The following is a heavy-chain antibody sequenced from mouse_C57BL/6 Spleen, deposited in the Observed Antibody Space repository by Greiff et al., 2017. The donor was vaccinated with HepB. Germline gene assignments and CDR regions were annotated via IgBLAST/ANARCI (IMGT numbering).Heavy chain of an antibody. V-gene: IGHV5-17*01. CDR2: ISSGSSTI. J-gene: IGHJ4*01. D-gene: IGHD1-1*01. Sequence: EVMLVESGGGLVKPGGSLKLSCAASGFTFSDYGMHWVRQAPEKGLEWVAYISSGSSTIYYADTVKGRFTISRDNAKNNLFLQMTSLRSEDTAMYYCARDYANYYARAYWGQGTSVTVSS. CDR3: ARDYANYYARAY. CDR1: GFTFSDYG.